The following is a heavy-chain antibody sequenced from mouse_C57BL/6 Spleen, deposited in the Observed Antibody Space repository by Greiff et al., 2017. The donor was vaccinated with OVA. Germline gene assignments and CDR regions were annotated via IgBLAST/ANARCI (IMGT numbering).Heavy chain of an antibody. D-gene: IGHD1-1*01. J-gene: IGHJ1*03. Sequence: QVQLQQSGPELVKLGASVKISCKASGYAFISSWMHWVKQRPGKGLEWIGRIYPGDGDTNYNGKFKGKATMTADKSSRTAYMQLSSLTSEDSAVYFCASPSHYCSSYWYFDVWGTGTTVTVSS. V-gene: IGHV1-82*01. CDR1: GYAFISSW. CDR2: IYPGDGDT. CDR3: ASPSHYCSSYWYFDV.